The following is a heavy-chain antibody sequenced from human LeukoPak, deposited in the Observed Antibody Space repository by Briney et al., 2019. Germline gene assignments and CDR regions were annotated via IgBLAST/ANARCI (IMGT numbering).Heavy chain of an antibody. D-gene: IGHD1-26*01. CDR1: GDSLFGYY. V-gene: IGHV4-59*01. CDR2: IYYAAST. CDR3: ARGPLGGTYSDY. J-gene: IGHJ4*02. Sequence: SETLSLTCSVAGDSLFGYYWNWIRQPPGKGLEWIGHIYYAASTNYNPSLKSRVTISVETSKKQLSLKLSSVTTADTAVYYCARGPLGGTYSDYWGQGTLVTVSS.